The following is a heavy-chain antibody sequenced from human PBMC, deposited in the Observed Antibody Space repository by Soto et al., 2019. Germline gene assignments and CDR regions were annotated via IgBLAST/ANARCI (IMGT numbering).Heavy chain of an antibody. J-gene: IGHJ6*02. CDR2: LSYDGSNK. V-gene: IGHV3-30*14. CDR1: GFTFSYYA. Sequence: GGSLRLSCAASGFTFSYYAMHWVRQAPGKGLEWVAVLSYDGSNKYYADSVKGRFTISSDNSKNTLYLQMNSLRVEDTALYYYARGKAYFYGMDVWGQGTTVTVSS. CDR3: ARGKAYFYGMDV.